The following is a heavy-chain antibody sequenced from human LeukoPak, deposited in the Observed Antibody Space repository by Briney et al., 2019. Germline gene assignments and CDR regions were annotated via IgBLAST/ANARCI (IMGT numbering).Heavy chain of an antibody. Sequence: PGGSLGLSCAASGFTFSNHGMHWVRQAPGKGLEWVASIRYDGFNKYYADSLKGRFTISRDNSKNTLYLQMNSLRAEDTAVYYCTKKTIVGATVDAFDIWGQGTMVIVSS. V-gene: IGHV3-30*02. CDR1: GFTFSNHG. CDR2: IRYDGFNK. J-gene: IGHJ3*02. CDR3: TKKTIVGATVDAFDI. D-gene: IGHD1-26*01.